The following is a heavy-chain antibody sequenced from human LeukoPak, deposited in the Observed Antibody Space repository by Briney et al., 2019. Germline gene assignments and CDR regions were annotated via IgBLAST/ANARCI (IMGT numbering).Heavy chain of an antibody. J-gene: IGHJ4*02. CDR1: GGSISSYY. V-gene: IGHV4-4*07. Sequence: SETLSLTCTVSGGSISSYYWSWIRQPAGKGLEWIGRIYTSGSTNYNPSLKSRVTMSVDTSKNQFSLKLSSVTAADTAVYYCAGVRVSYYYDSYSYWGQGTLVTVSS. CDR3: AGVRVSYYYDSYSY. CDR2: IYTSGST. D-gene: IGHD3-22*01.